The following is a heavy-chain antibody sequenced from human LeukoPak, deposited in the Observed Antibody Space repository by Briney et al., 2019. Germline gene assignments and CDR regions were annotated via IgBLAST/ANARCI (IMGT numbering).Heavy chain of an antibody. D-gene: IGHD5-18*01. CDR1: GYTFTSYA. CDR3: ARDSGYSYGHWWFDP. CDR2: IIPIFGTA. V-gene: IGHV1-69*13. Sequence: ASVKVSCKASGYTFTSYAISWVRQAPGQGLEWMGGIIPIFGTANYAQKFQGRVTITADESTSTAYMELSSLRSEDTAVYYCARDSGYSYGHWWFDPWGQGTLVTVSS. J-gene: IGHJ5*02.